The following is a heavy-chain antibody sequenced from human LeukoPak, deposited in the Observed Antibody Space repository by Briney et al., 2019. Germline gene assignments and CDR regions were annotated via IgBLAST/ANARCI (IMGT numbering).Heavy chain of an antibody. CDR1: GFTFSTYG. CDR3: ATHPGVPRHYGMDV. J-gene: IGHJ6*02. D-gene: IGHD7-27*01. Sequence: GGSLRLSCAAPGFTFSTYGMSWVRQAPGKGLEWVSAISGSGGSTYYADSVRGRVTISRDTSKNTLYLQMNSLRAEDTAVYYCATHPGVPRHYGMDVWGQGTTVTVSS. V-gene: IGHV3-23*01. CDR2: ISGSGGST.